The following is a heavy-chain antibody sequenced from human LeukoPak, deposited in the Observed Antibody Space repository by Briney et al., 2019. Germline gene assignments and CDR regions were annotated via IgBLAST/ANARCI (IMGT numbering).Heavy chain of an antibody. J-gene: IGHJ4*02. CDR2: IYYSGST. Sequence: PSETLSLTCTVSGGSISSYYWSWIRQPPGKGLEWIGYIYYSGSTNYNPSLKSRVTISVDTSKNQFSLKLNSVSAADTAVYYCARDVDTAALGYWGQGTLVTVSS. CDR1: GGSISSYY. CDR3: ARDVDTAALGY. V-gene: IGHV4-59*12. D-gene: IGHD5-18*01.